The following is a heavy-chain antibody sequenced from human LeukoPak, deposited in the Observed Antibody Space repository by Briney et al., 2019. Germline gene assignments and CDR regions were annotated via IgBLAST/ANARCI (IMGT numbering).Heavy chain of an antibody. CDR3: ARPRGCGSARCNNFDY. CDR2: MNEYGSDI. V-gene: IGHV3-7*01. D-gene: IGHD2-2*01. J-gene: IGHJ4*02. CDR1: EFTFSRYD. Sequence: PGGSLRLSCAASEFTFSRYDMHWVRQAPGKGLEWVAIMNEYGSDIFYVESVKGRFIISRANARNSLYLQMNNLRAEDTAVYYCARPRGCGSARCNNFDYWGQGTLVTVSS.